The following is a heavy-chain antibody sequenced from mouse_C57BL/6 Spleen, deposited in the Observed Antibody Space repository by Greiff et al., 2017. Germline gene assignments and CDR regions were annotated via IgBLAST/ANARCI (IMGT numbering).Heavy chain of an antibody. Sequence: EVKLMESGGGLVKPGGSLKLSCAASGFTFSSYAMSWVRQTPEKRLEWVATISDGGSYTYYPDNVKGRFTISRDNAKNNLYLQMSHLKSEDTAMYYWARDNGDDEVYWYFDVWGTGTTVTVSS. CDR3: ARDNGDDEVYWYFDV. CDR1: GFTFSSYA. D-gene: IGHD2-2*01. J-gene: IGHJ1*03. CDR2: ISDGGSYT. V-gene: IGHV5-4*01.